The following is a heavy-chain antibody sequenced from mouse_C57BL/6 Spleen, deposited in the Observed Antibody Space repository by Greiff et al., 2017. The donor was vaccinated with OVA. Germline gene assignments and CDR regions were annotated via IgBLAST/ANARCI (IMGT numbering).Heavy chain of an antibody. J-gene: IGHJ1*03. Sequence: VKLQQSGPGLVQPSQSLSITCTVSGFSLTSYGVHWVRQSPGKGLEWLGVIWSGGSTDYNAAFISRLSISKDNSKSQVFFKMNSLQADDTAIYYCARAYYGSSDWYFDVWGTGTTVTVSS. V-gene: IGHV2-2*01. CDR3: ARAYYGSSDWYFDV. D-gene: IGHD1-1*01. CDR1: GFSLTSYG. CDR2: IWSGGST.